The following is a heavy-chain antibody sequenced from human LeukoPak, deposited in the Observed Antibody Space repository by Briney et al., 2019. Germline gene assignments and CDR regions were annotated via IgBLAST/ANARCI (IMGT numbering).Heavy chain of an antibody. J-gene: IGHJ5*02. CDR2: ISGSGGNT. CDR1: GFTFSSYA. Sequence: PGGSLRLSCAASGFTFSSYAMSWVRQAPGKGLEWVSTISGSGGNTYYADSVKGRFTISRDNSKNTLYLQMNSLRTEDTALYYCARDTRLGYCRSTSCYASWFDPWGQGTLVTVSS. CDR3: ARDTRLGYCRSTSCYASWFDP. V-gene: IGHV3-23*01. D-gene: IGHD2-2*01.